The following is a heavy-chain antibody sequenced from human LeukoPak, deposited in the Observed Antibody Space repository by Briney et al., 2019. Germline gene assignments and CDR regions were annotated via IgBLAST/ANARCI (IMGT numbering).Heavy chain of an antibody. CDR1: GGSISSPNHD. CDR3: ARRIGANTWVGNWFDP. V-gene: IGHV4-39*01. Sequence: SETLSLTCSFSGGSISSPNHDWAWIRQPPGQGREWIGSIYYSGTTYYNGSRKRRVTLSRDTSQNKFSLKLSSVTAADTAIYFCARRIGANTWVGNWFDPWGQGTLVTVSP. CDR2: IYYSGTT. D-gene: IGHD3-10*01. J-gene: IGHJ5*02.